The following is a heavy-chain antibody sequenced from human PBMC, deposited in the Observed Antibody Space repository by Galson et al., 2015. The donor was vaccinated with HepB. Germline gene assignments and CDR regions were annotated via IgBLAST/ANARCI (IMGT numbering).Heavy chain of an antibody. D-gene: IGHD3-3*01. CDR1: GYTFSNYG. CDR2: ISGYNDNT. V-gene: IGHV1-18*01. CDR3: ARDLEWRLKWQGNEDRHFFDS. J-gene: IGHJ4*02. Sequence: SVKVSCKAFGYTFSNYGISWLRQAPGQGLEWMGWISGYNDNTAYAQKPQGRLTMTKDTFTNTAYMELRSLRSDDTAMYYCARDLEWRLKWQGNEDRHFFDSWGQGTLVIVSS.